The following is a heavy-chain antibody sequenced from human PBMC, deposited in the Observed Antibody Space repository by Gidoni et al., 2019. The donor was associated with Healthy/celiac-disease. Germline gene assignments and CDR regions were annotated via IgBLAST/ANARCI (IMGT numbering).Heavy chain of an antibody. J-gene: IGHJ3*02. CDR1: GFTFSSYS. Sequence: EVQLVESGGGLVKPGGSLRLSCAASGFTFSSYSMTWVRQAPGKGLEWVSSISSSSSYIYYADSVKGRFTISRDNAKNSLYQQMNSLRAEDTAVYYCATTYYYDSSGYYYFGDAFDIWGQGTMVTVSS. D-gene: IGHD3-22*01. CDR3: ATTYYYDSSGYYYFGDAFDI. V-gene: IGHV3-21*01. CDR2: ISSSSSYI.